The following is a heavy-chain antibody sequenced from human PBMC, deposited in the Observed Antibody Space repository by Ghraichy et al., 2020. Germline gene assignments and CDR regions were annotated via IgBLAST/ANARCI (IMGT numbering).Heavy chain of an antibody. Sequence: GGSLRLSCAASGFTFSNAWMSWVRQAPGKGLEWVGRIKSKTDGGTTDYAAPVKGRFTISRDDSKNTLYLQMNSLKTEDTAVYYCTTDRALQQLVFVYWGQGTLVTVSS. J-gene: IGHJ4*02. D-gene: IGHD6-13*01. V-gene: IGHV3-15*01. CDR1: GFTFSNAW. CDR3: TTDRALQQLVFVY. CDR2: IKSKTDGGTT.